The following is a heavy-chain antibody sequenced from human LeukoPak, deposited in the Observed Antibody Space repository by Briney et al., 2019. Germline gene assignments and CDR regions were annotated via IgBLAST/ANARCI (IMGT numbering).Heavy chain of an antibody. J-gene: IGHJ4*02. CDR3: ARAGDYGGSEPLDY. Sequence: PSQTLSLTCTVSGGSISSGSYYWSWIRQPAGKGLEWIGRIYTSGSTNYNPSLKSRVTISVDRSKNQFSLKLSSVTAADTAVYYCARAGDYGGSEPLDYWGQGTLVTVSS. V-gene: IGHV4-61*02. CDR1: GGSISSGSYY. CDR2: IYTSGST. D-gene: IGHD4-23*01.